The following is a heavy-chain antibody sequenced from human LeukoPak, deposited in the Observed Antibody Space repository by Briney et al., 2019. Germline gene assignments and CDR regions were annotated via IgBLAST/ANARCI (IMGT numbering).Heavy chain of an antibody. CDR1: GFTFSSYS. D-gene: IGHD3-9*01. CDR3: AFSRDFPLTAYADY. V-gene: IGHV4-34*08. J-gene: IGHJ4*02. Sequence: PGGSLRLSCAASGFTFSSYSMNWVRQAPGKGLEWVGEINHRGSSTYNPSLKSRVTISVNTSRNQFSLKMRSVTAADTAMYYCAFSRDFPLTAYADYWGQGTLVTVSS. CDR2: INHRGSS.